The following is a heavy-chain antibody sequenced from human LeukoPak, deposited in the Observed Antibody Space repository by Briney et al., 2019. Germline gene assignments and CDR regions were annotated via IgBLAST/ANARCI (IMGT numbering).Heavy chain of an antibody. Sequence: GRSLRLSCAASGFTFSSYGMHWVRKAPGKGLEWVAVIWYDGSNKYYADSVKGRFTISRDNSKNTLYLQMNSLRAEDTAVYYCARSEAAVVAAYYFDYWGQGTLVTVSS. J-gene: IGHJ4*02. D-gene: IGHD3-22*01. V-gene: IGHV3-33*01. CDR2: IWYDGSNK. CDR3: ARSEAAVVAAYYFDY. CDR1: GFTFSSYG.